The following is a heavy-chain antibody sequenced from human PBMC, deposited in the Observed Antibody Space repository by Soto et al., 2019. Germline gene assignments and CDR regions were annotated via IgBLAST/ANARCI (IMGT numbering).Heavy chain of an antibody. CDR2: ISGGGSNT. Sequence: EVQLWESGGGLVQPGGSLRLSCAASGFSFSTYAMTWVRQAPGKGLQWVSAISGGGSNTHYADSVKGRFTISRDNSKKLLHLQMNSLRAEDTAIYYCAKFSAASVYDISSAPDYWGQGTQVTVSS. V-gene: IGHV3-23*01. CDR3: AKFSAASVYDISSAPDY. D-gene: IGHD3-9*01. J-gene: IGHJ4*02. CDR1: GFSFSTYA.